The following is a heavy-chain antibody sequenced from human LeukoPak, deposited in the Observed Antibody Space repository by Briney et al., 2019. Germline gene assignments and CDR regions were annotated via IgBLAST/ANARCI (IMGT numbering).Heavy chain of an antibody. V-gene: IGHV3-53*01. J-gene: IGHJ4*02. D-gene: IGHD1-26*01. CDR1: GFTVSSKY. Sequence: GGSLRLSCAASGFTVSSKYMSWVRQAPGKGLEWVSTIYSGGSTYYADSVKGRFTMSRDNSKNTLYLQMNSLRAEDTAVYYCARIVGATAPYDYWGQGTLVTVSS. CDR3: ARIVGATAPYDY. CDR2: IYSGGST.